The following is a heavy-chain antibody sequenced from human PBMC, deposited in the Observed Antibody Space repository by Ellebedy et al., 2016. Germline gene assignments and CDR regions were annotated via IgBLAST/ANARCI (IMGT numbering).Heavy chain of an antibody. CDR1: GFSVSSHY. V-gene: IGHV3-53*01. Sequence: GGSLRLXXVASGFSVSSHYMTWVRQAPGKGLDWVSIIHTAGDSYYAASVKGRFTVSRDKSKNIFYLQMNSLRADDTAVYFCARFLEDNSDGFDVWGLGTRVTVSS. J-gene: IGHJ3*01. CDR2: IHTAGDS. D-gene: IGHD5-24*01. CDR3: ARFLEDNSDGFDV.